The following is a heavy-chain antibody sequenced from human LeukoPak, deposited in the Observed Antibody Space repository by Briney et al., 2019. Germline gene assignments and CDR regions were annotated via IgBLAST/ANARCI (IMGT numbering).Heavy chain of an antibody. CDR3: AKANGSGSYLSFFAFDY. CDR1: GFTFSNYP. D-gene: IGHD3-10*01. V-gene: IGHV3-30*04. J-gene: IGHJ4*02. CDR2: ISYDGSNK. Sequence: PGGSLRLSCAASGFTFSNYPMHWVRQAPGKGLEWVAVISYDGSNKYYADSVKGRFTISRDNSKNTLYLQMNSLRAEDTAVYYCAKANGSGSYLSFFAFDYWGQGTLVTVSS.